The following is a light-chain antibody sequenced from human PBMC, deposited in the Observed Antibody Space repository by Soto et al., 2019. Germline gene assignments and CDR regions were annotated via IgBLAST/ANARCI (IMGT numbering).Light chain of an antibody. V-gene: IGKV3-15*01. J-gene: IGKJ1*01. CDR3: QQYNNWPWT. Sequence: EIVMTQSPATLSVSPGGRATLSCRASQSISDTLALYQQKPGQAPRLLIYGASTRAPGFPARFSGSGSGTDFTLTISSLQSEDVAVYYCQQYNNWPWTFGQGTKVEIK. CDR2: GAS. CDR1: QSISDT.